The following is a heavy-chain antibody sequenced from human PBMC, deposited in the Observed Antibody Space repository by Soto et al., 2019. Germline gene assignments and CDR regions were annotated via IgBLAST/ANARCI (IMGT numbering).Heavy chain of an antibody. CDR1: GYSFTNNW. CDR3: ATFPGSSRLY. Sequence: GESLKISCKGSGYSFTNNWIGWVRQMPGKGLEWMGIIYPGDSDTRYSPSFQGQVTFSADKSISTAYLQWSTLKASDTAMYFCATFPGSSRLYWGQGTQVTVSS. CDR2: IYPGDSDT. V-gene: IGHV5-51*01. D-gene: IGHD3-10*01. J-gene: IGHJ4*02.